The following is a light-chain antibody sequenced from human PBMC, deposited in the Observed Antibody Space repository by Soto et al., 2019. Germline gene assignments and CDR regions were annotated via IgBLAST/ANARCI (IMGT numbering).Light chain of an antibody. V-gene: IGKV1-9*01. CDR1: QGISSS. CDR3: QQLNIYPIT. CDR2: AAS. J-gene: IGKJ5*01. Sequence: IQLSHSLSFLSAYVGDRVTITCRASQGISSSLAWYQQNPGKAPKLLIYAASTLQSGVPSSFSGSVAVTEFTLTISSLQPEDFATYYCQQLNIYPITFGQGTRLQI.